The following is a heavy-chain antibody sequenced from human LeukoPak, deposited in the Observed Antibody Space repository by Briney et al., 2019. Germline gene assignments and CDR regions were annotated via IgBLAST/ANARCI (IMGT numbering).Heavy chain of an antibody. V-gene: IGHV1-69*04. Sequence: SVKVSCKASGGTFSTYAIRWVRQAPGQGLEWVGRIVPIVGTANYAQNFRGRVTITADRSTTTPYLEMNSLRSEDTAVYYCERIPQSSSCPYYFDYWGQGTLVTVSS. CDR2: IVPIVGTA. J-gene: IGHJ4*02. CDR1: GGTFSTYA. D-gene: IGHD6-13*01. CDR3: ERIPQSSSCPYYFDY.